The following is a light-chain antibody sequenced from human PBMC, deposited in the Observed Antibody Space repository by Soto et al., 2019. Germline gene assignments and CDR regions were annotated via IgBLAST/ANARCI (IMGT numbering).Light chain of an antibody. V-gene: IGKV1-5*03. J-gene: IGKJ1*01. CDR2: KAS. CDR1: QSISSW. Sequence: DIQMTQSPSTLSASVGDRVTITCRASQSISSWLAWYQQKPGKAPKLLIYKASSLESGVPSMFSGSGSVTEFTLTISSLQPDDFATYYCQQYNSYPWTFCQGTKVEIK. CDR3: QQYNSYPWT.